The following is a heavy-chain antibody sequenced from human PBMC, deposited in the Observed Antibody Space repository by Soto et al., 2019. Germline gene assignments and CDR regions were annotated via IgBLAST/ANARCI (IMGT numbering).Heavy chain of an antibody. Sequence: PSETLSLTCAISGDIVSSNSAAWNWIRQSPSRGLEWLGRTYYRSKWYNDYADSVKSRITINPDTSKNQFSLHLKSVIPEDTALYFCARREEVDADPFDFWGQGTLVTVSS. CDR1: GDIVSSNSAA. CDR3: ARREEVDADPFDF. J-gene: IGHJ4*02. CDR2: TYYRSKWYN. V-gene: IGHV6-1*01. D-gene: IGHD2-8*01.